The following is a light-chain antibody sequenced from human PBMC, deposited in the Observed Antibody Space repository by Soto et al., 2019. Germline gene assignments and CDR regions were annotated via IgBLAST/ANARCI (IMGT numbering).Light chain of an antibody. CDR3: QQSYSTPFT. CDR2: AAS. Sequence: DIQMTQSPSSLSASVGDRVTITCRASQSISNYLNWYQQKPGKAPKLLIYAASSLESGVPSRFSGCGSGTDFTLTISSLQPEDFATYYCQQSYSTPFTFGPGTKVDIK. CDR1: QSISNY. V-gene: IGKV1-39*01. J-gene: IGKJ3*01.